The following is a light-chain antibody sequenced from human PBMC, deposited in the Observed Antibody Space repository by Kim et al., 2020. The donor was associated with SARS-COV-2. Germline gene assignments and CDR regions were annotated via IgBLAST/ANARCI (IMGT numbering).Light chain of an antibody. CDR2: DDS. CDR1: NIGSKS. CDR3: QVWESSSDHVL. Sequence: PGKTARITCGGNNIGSKSVHWYQQKPGQAPVLVIYDDSDRPSGIPERLSGSNSGNTATLTISRVEAGDEADYYCQVWESSSDHVLFGGGTQLTVL. V-gene: IGLV3-21*01. J-gene: IGLJ2*01.